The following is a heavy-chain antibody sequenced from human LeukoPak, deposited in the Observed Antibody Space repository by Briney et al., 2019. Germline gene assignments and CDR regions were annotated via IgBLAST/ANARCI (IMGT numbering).Heavy chain of an antibody. CDR2: IYYSGST. CDR3: ARLPAATDI. CDR1: GGTISSCTYY. J-gene: IGHJ3*02. Sequence: SETLSLTCSVSGGTISSCTYYWGWIRQPPGTGLEWIASIYYSGSTYYNPSLKSRVTISVDTSKNQFSLKVSSVTAADTAVYYCARLPAATDIWGQGTMVTVSS. V-gene: IGHV4-39*01.